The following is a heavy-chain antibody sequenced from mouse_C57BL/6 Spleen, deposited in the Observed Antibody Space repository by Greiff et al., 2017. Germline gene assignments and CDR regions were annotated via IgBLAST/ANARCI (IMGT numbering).Heavy chain of an antibody. Sequence: VQLQQSGAELVRPGASVKLSCTASGFNIKDYYMHWVKQRPEQGLEWIGRIDPEDGDTEYAPKFQGKATMTADTSSNTAYLQLSILTSEDTAVYYCTTVYYYGSSCFDYWGQGTTLTVSS. CDR3: TTVYYYGSSCFDY. CDR1: GFNIKDYY. V-gene: IGHV14-1*01. CDR2: IDPEDGDT. D-gene: IGHD1-1*01. J-gene: IGHJ2*01.